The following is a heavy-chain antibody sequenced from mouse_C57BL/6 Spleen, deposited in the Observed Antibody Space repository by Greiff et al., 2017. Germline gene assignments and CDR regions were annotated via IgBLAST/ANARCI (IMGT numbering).Heavy chain of an antibody. CDR2: IRSKSSNYAT. D-gene: IGHD2-4*01. V-gene: IGHV10-3*01. J-gene: IGHJ4*01. CDR3: VGYDYDEDYYAMDY. CDR1: GFTFNTYA. Sequence: EVHLVESGGGLVQPKGSLKLSCAASGFTFNTYAMHWVRQAPGKGLEWVARIRSKSSNYATYYADSVKDRFTISRDDSQSMLYLQMNNLKNEDTAMYYCVGYDYDEDYYAMDYWGQGTSVTVSS.